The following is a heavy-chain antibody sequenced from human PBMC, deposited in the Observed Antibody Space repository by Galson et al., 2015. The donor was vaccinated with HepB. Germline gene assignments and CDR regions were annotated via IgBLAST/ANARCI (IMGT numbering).Heavy chain of an antibody. Sequence: SVKVSCKASGGTFSSYAISWVRQAPGQGLEWMGRIIPILGIANYAQKFQGRVTITADKSTSTAYVELSSLRSEDTAVYYCARDYYDSSGWVYGMDVWGQGTTVTVSS. CDR1: GGTFSSYA. CDR3: ARDYYDSSGWVYGMDV. V-gene: IGHV1-69*04. D-gene: IGHD3-22*01. CDR2: IIPILGIA. J-gene: IGHJ6*02.